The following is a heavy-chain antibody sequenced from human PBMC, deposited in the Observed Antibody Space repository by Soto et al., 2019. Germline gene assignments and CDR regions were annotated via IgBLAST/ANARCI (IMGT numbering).Heavy chain of an antibody. D-gene: IGHD4-17*01. Sequence: KPSETLSLTCAVSGGSISSGGYSWSWIRQPPGKGLEWIGYIYHSGSTYYNPSLKSRVTISVDRSKNQFSLKLSSVTAADTAVYYCARAGDYGLFDYWGQGTLVTVSS. CDR1: GGSISSGGYS. CDR2: IYHSGST. CDR3: ARAGDYGLFDY. V-gene: IGHV4-30-2*01. J-gene: IGHJ4*02.